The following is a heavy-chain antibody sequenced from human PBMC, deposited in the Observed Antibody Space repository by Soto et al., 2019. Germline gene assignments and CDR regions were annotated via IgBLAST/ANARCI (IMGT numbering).Heavy chain of an antibody. D-gene: IGHD3-10*01. J-gene: IGHJ4*02. CDR1: GLTFGENS. CDR2: IRSKAYGGTT. V-gene: IGHV3-49*03. CDR3: VSIAYSYGYLDY. Sequence: GGPLRLSCTVSGLTFGENSMNWFRQAPGKGLEWVGFIRSKAYGGTTEYAASVKGRFTISRDDAKSIAYLQMNSLKTEDTAIYYCVSIAYSYGYLDYWGQGTLVTVSS.